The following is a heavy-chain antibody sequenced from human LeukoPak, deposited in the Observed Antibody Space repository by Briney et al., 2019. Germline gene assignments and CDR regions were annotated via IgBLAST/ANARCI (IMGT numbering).Heavy chain of an antibody. CDR3: ARYQGLYGSGWFDY. Sequence: SDTLSLLCTLSGGSLTKYYWSCIRQPPEKGLVYIGNIYYRGNTNYNPSLKRRVTISVDTPKHQFSLKLSSVTPGDTAVEYCARYQGLYGSGWFDYLGQGNLVTVSS. D-gene: IGHD6-19*01. CDR1: GGSLTKYY. CDR2: IYYRGNT. V-gene: IGHV4-59*07. J-gene: IGHJ4*02.